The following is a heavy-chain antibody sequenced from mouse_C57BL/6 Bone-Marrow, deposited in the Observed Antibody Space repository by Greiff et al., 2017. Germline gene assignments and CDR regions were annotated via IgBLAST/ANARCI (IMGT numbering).Heavy chain of an antibody. CDR1: GYTFTSYW. CDR2: IHPNSGST. D-gene: IGHD1-1*01. CDR3: ARSLSTTVVATGAY. Sequence: QVQLQQPGAELVKPGASVKLSCKASGYTFTSYWMHWVKQRPGQGLEWIGMIHPNSGSTNYNEKFKSKATLTVDKSSSTAYMQLSSLTSEDSAVDYCARSLSTTVVATGAYWGQGTLVTVSA. J-gene: IGHJ3*01. V-gene: IGHV1-64*01.